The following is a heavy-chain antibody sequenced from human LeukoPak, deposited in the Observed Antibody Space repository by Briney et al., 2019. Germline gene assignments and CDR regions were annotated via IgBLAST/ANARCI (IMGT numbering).Heavy chain of an antibody. CDR1: GYPFTGYY. V-gene: IGHV1-2*02. CDR3: ARDQRRVVPAAMVWFDP. D-gene: IGHD2-2*01. J-gene: IGHJ5*02. CDR2: INPDSDGT. Sequence: ASVKVSCKASGYPFTGYYIHWVRQAPGQGLEWMGWINPDSDGTKYAQKFQDRVAFTRDTSISTAYMELTSLTSDDTAVYYCARDQRRVVPAAMVWFDPWGQGTLVTVSS.